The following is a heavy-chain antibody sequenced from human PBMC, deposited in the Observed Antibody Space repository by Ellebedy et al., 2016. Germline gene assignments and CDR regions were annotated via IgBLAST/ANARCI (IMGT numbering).Heavy chain of an antibody. CDR3: ASNYYDSSGYYPKYWYFDL. J-gene: IGHJ2*01. D-gene: IGHD3-22*01. CDR2: INHSGST. V-gene: IGHV4-34*01. Sequence: SETLSLTCAVYGGSFSGYYWSWIRQPPGKGLEWIGEINHSGSTNYNPSLKSRVTISVDTSKNQFSLKLSSVTAADTAVYYCASNYYDSSGYYPKYWYFDLWGRGTLVTVSS. CDR1: GGSFSGYY.